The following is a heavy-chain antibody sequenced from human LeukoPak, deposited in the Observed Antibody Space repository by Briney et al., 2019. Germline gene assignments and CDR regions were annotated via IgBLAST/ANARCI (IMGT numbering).Heavy chain of an antibody. CDR2: TFYDSKWHN. CDR1: GDSVSSNSAA. D-gene: IGHD3-10*01. V-gene: IGHV6-1*01. J-gene: IGHJ5*01. Sequence: SQTLSLTCAISGDSVSSNSAAWNWFRQSPSRGLEWLGRTFYDSKWHNDYAVSVKSRITINPATSKNQFSLQLNSVTPEDTAVYYCARRRYYGYTGYFDFWGQGTRLTVSS. CDR3: ARRRYYGYTGYFDF.